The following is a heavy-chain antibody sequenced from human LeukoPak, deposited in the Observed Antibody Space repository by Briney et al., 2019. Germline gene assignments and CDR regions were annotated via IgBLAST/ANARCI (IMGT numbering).Heavy chain of an antibody. D-gene: IGHD6-13*01. J-gene: IGHJ4*02. V-gene: IGHV3-53*01. CDR1: GFTFSSYS. CDR3: ARAPRIAAAAIDY. Sequence: GGSLRLSCAASGFTFSSYSMNWVRQAPGKGLEWVSVIYSGGSTYYADSVKGRFTISRDNSKNTLCLQMNSLRAEDTAVYYCARAPRIAAAAIDYWGQGTLVTVSS. CDR2: IYSGGST.